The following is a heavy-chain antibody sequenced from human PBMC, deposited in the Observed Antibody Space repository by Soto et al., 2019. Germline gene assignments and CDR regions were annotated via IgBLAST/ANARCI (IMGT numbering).Heavy chain of an antibody. D-gene: IGHD3-22*01. V-gene: IGHV1-3*01. Sequence: QVQLVQSGAEVKKPGASVKVSCKASGYTFTSYAMHWVRQAPGQRLEWMGWINAGNGNTKYSQKFEGRVTITRDTAASTAYMERSSLRTEDTSVYYCARGRGGYDSSGPYFDYWGQGTLVTVSS. CDR1: GYTFTSYA. CDR2: INAGNGNT. J-gene: IGHJ4*02. CDR3: ARGRGGYDSSGPYFDY.